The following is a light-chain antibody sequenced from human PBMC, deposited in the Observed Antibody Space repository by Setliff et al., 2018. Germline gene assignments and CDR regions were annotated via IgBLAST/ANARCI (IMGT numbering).Light chain of an antibody. V-gene: IGLV2-11*01. CDR3: TSYTSTARV. J-gene: IGLJ1*01. Sequence: QSALAQPRSVSGSPGQSVTISCTGTSSDVGGYHYGGDYYVSWYQQYPGKAPKLIIYNVNQRPSGVPDRFSGSRSGVTASLTISGLQAEDEADYYCTSYTSTARVFGTGTKVTVL. CDR2: NVN. CDR1: SSDVGGYHY.